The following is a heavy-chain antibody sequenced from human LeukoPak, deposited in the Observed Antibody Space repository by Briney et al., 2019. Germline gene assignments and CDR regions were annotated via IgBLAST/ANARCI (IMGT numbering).Heavy chain of an antibody. J-gene: IGHJ3*02. V-gene: IGHV3-23*01. CDR3: ARSYTYLGAFDI. CDR1: GFTFSSYA. CDR2: ISGNGGST. D-gene: IGHD1-14*01. Sequence: GGSLRLSCAASGFTFSSYAMSWVRQAPGKGLEWVSAISGNGGSTYYADSVKGRFTISRDNSKNTLYLQMNSLRAEDTAVYYCARSYTYLGAFDIWGQGTMVTVSS.